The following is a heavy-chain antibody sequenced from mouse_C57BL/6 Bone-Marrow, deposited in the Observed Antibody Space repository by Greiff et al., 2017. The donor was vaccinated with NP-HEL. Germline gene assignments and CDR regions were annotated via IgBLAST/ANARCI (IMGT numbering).Heavy chain of an antibody. V-gene: IGHV5-16*01. Sequence: EVKLVESEGGLVQPGSSMKLSCTASGFTFSDYYMAWVRQVPEKGLEWVANINYDGSSTYYLDSLKSRFIVTRDNAKNILYVQMSSLKSEDTATYYCAREGGLLRRTYAMDYWGQGTSVTVSS. J-gene: IGHJ4*01. CDR2: INYDGSST. CDR3: AREGGLLRRTYAMDY. D-gene: IGHD1-1*01. CDR1: GFTFSDYY.